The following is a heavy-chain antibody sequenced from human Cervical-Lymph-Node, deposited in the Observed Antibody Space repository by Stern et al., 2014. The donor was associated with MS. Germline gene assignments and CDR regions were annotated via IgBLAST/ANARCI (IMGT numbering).Heavy chain of an antibody. J-gene: IGHJ4*02. Sequence: EDQLVESGAELIRPGASLKISCKGSGFKFSIYWIAWVRQMPGKGLEWMGIIYPGDSETRYSPSFQGQVTMSADKSTSTAYLQWSSLNASDTAMYFCARQTTAWASDVWGQGTLVTVSS. D-gene: IGHD1-14*01. CDR1: GFKFSIYW. CDR3: ARQTTAWASDV. CDR2: IYPGDSET. V-gene: IGHV5-51*01.